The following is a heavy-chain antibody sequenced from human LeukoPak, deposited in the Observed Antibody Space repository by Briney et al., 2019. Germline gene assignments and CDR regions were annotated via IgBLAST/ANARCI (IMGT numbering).Heavy chain of an antibody. D-gene: IGHD2-15*01. V-gene: IGHV3-21*01. J-gene: IGHJ4*02. CDR3: AREASGGYWIDY. Sequence: GGSLRLSCAASGFTFSSYSMNWVRQAPGKGLEWVPSISSSSTYIYYEDSTKGRFTISRDNAKNSLYLQMNSLRAEDTALYYCAREASGGYWIDYWGQGTLVTVSS. CDR1: GFTFSSYS. CDR2: ISSSSTYI.